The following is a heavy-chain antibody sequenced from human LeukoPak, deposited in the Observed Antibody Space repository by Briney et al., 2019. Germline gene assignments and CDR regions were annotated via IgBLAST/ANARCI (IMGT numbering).Heavy chain of an antibody. D-gene: IGHD2-2*01. V-gene: IGHV4-34*01. J-gene: IGHJ5*02. Sequence: SETLSLTCAVYGGSFSGYYWSWIRQPPGKGLEWIGEINHSGSTNYNPSLKSRVTISVDTSKNQFSLKLSSVTAADTAVYYCARAPAKGPWSQGTLVTVSS. CDR1: GGSFSGYY. CDR3: ARAPAKGP. CDR2: INHSGST.